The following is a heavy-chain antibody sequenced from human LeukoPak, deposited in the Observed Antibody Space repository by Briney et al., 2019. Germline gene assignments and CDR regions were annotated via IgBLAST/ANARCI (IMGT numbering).Heavy chain of an antibody. CDR2: ISWNSGSI. CDR1: GFTFDDYA. V-gene: IGHV3-9*01. Sequence: GGSLRLSCAASGFTFDDYAMHWVRHAPGKGLEWVSGISWNSGSIGYADSVKGRFTISRDNAKNSLYLQMNSLRAEDTALYYCAKGGQWLVLWFDPWGQGTLVTVSS. CDR3: AKGGQWLVLWFDP. J-gene: IGHJ5*02. D-gene: IGHD6-19*01.